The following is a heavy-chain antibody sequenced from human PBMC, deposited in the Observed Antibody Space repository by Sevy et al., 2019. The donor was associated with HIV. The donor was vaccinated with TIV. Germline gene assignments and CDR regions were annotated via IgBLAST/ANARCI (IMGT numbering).Heavy chain of an antibody. CDR3: ARSYYGSGSYTQRFDP. V-gene: IGHV3-48*01. Sequence: GGSLRLSCAASGFTFSTYSMNWVRQAPGKGLEWVSYISSSSSTIYYADSVKGRFTISRYNAKNSLYLQMNSLRAEDTAVYYCARSYYGSGSYTQRFDPWGQGTLVTVSS. J-gene: IGHJ5*02. D-gene: IGHD3-10*01. CDR2: ISSSSSTI. CDR1: GFTFSTYS.